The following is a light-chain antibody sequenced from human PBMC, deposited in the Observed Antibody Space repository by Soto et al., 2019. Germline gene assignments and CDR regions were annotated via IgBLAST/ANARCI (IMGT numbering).Light chain of an antibody. Sequence: QSALTQPPSASGSPGQSVTISCTGTSSDVGGYNYVSWYQQHPGKAPKLMIYEVSKRPAGVPDRFSGSKSGDTASLTVSGLQAEDEADYDCVSYVCSNNLGFGGGTKLTVL. CDR1: SSDVGGYNY. V-gene: IGLV2-8*01. J-gene: IGLJ3*02. CDR2: EVS. CDR3: VSYVCSNNLG.